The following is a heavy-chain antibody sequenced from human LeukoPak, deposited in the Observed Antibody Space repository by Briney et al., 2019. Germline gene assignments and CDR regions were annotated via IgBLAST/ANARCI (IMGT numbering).Heavy chain of an antibody. Sequence: SETLSLTCAVYGGSFSGYYWSWIRQPPGKGLEWIGEINHSGSTNYNPSLKSRVTISVDTSKNQFSLKLSSVTAADTAVYYCARRLRPVAAAGLNWFDPWGQGTLVTVSS. CDR3: ARRLRPVAAAGLNWFDP. V-gene: IGHV4-34*01. CDR2: INHSGST. CDR1: GGSFSGYY. D-gene: IGHD6-13*01. J-gene: IGHJ5*02.